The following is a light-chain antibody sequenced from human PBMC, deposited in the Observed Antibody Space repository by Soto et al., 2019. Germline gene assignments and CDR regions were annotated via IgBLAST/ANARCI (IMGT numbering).Light chain of an antibody. CDR1: QTIIYRSNNKHY. Sequence: DVVVTQSPDPLAASMGARATINCKSSQTIIYRSNNKHYLAWYQHKSGQPPKMLIYWAATLVSGVPDRFSGSGSGTDFTLAIGGLRAEDLAVYYGQQYYLNPSFGKGTTVEV. V-gene: IGKV4-1*01. CDR2: WAA. J-gene: IGKJ1*01. CDR3: QQYYLNPS.